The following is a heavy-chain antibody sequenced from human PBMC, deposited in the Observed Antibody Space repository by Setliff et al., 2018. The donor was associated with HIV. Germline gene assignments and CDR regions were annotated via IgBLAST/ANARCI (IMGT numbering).Heavy chain of an antibody. V-gene: IGHV4-59*12. D-gene: IGHD2-15*01. CDR3: ARDCSGGTCHSGGGYDTFDI. CDR1: GGSISAYY. CDR2: FYETGYT. Sequence: PSETLSLTCTVSGGSISAYYWSWIRQSPGKGLEWIGSFYETGYTYYNPSLKSRVIISLDTSKNHLSLKLSSVTAADTAVYYCARDCSGGTCHSGGGYDTFDIWGQGTMVTVSS. J-gene: IGHJ3*02.